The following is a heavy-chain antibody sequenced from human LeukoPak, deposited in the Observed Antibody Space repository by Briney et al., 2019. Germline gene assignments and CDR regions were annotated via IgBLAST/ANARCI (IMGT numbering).Heavy chain of an antibody. D-gene: IGHD3-3*01. J-gene: IGHJ3*02. CDR2: INHSGST. CDR1: GGSFSGYY. Sequence: KASETLSLTCAVYGGSFSGYYWSWIRQPPGKGLEWIGEINHSGSTNYNPSLKSRVTISVDTSKNQFSLKLSSVTAADTAVYYCARQGGRITIFGVVIFGAFDIWGQGTMVTVSS. V-gene: IGHV4-34*01. CDR3: ARQGGRITIFGVVIFGAFDI.